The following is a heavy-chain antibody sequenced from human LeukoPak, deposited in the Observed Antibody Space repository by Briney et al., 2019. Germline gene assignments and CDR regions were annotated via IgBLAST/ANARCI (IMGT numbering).Heavy chain of an antibody. CDR2: ISSSGSTI. J-gene: IGHJ6*03. V-gene: IGHV3-11*04. CDR1: GFTFSDYY. Sequence: GGSLRLSCAASGFTFSDYYMSWIRQAPGKGLEWVSYISSSGSTIYYADSAKGRFTISRDNAKNSLYLQMNSLRAEDTAVYYCARVKYYYYYMDVWGKGTTVTVSS. CDR3: ARVKYYYYYMDV.